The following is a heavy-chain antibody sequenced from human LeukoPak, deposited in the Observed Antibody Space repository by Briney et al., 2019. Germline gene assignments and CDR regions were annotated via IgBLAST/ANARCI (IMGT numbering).Heavy chain of an antibody. J-gene: IGHJ3*02. CDR3: ASGIVVLPAAPGDDAFDI. V-gene: IGHV3-33*01. D-gene: IGHD2-2*01. CDR1: GFTFSSYG. CDR2: IWYDGSNK. Sequence: GGSLRLSCAASGFTFSSYGMHWVRQAPGKGLEWVAVIWYDGSNKYYADSVKGRFTISRDNSKNTLYLQMNSLRAEDTAVYYCASGIVVLPAAPGDDAFDIWGQGTMVTVSS.